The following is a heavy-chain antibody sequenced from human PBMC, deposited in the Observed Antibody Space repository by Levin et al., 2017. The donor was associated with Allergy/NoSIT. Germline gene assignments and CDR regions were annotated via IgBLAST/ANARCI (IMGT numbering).Heavy chain of an antibody. CDR3: ARSLYYDILTGYYGLGAIDY. D-gene: IGHD3-9*01. V-gene: IGHV3-33*01. J-gene: IGHJ4*02. Sequence: GESLKISCAASGFTFSSYGMHWVRQAPGKGLEWVAVIWYDGSNKYYADSVKGRFTISRDNSKNTLYLQMNSLRAEDTAVYYCARSLYYDILTGYYGLGAIDYWGQGTLVTVSS. CDR2: IWYDGSNK. CDR1: GFTFSSYG.